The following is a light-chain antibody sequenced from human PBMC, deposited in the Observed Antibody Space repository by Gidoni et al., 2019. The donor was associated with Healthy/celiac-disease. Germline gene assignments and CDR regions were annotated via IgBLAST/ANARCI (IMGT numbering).Light chain of an antibody. CDR3: QVWDSSSDHWV. CDR2: YDS. J-gene: IGLJ3*02. V-gene: IGLV3-21*04. Sequence: GLTQPHSVSVAPGKTARITCGGNNIGSKSVHWYQQKPGQAPVLVIYYDSDRPSGLPERFSGSNSGNTATLTISRVEAGDEADYYCQVWDSSSDHWVFGGGTKLTVL. CDR1: NIGSKS.